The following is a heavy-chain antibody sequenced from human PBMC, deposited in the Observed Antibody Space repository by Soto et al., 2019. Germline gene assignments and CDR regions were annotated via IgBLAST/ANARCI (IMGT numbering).Heavy chain of an antibody. CDR1: GGTFSSCA. V-gene: IGHV1-69*13. Sequence: SVKVSCKASGGTFSSCAISWVRQAPGQGLEWMGGIIPIFGTANYAQKFQGRVTITADESTSTAYMELSSLRSEDTAVYYCARSVYYYDSSGPAHDAFDIWGQGTMVTVSS. D-gene: IGHD3-22*01. CDR3: ARSVYYYDSSGPAHDAFDI. J-gene: IGHJ3*02. CDR2: IIPIFGTA.